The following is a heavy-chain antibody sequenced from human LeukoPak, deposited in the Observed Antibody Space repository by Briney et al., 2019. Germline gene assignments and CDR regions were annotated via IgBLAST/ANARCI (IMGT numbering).Heavy chain of an antibody. J-gene: IGHJ5*02. CDR1: GFTFSTYS. Sequence: QAGGSLRLSCAASGFTFSTYSMTWVRQGPGKGLEWVSSIYNSGVKIFYADSVKGRFTISRDNSKNTLYLQMNTLRAEDTAVYYCARVRDILTNWFDPWGQGTLVTVSS. V-gene: IGHV3-23*01. CDR3: ARVRDILTNWFDP. CDR2: IYNSGVKI. D-gene: IGHD3-9*01.